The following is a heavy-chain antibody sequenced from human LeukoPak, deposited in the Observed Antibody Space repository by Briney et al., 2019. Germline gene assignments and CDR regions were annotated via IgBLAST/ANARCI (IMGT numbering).Heavy chain of an antibody. CDR2: IYYSGST. CDR3: ARDRGHYYGMDV. CDR1: GGSISSYY. J-gene: IGHJ6*02. D-gene: IGHD5-12*01. V-gene: IGHV4-59*01. Sequence: ASETLSLTCTVSGGSISSYYWSWMRQPPGKGLEWIGYIYYSGSTEYNPFLKSRVTMSVDTSKNQFSLKLSSVTAADTAVYYCARDRGHYYGMDVWGQGTTVTVSS.